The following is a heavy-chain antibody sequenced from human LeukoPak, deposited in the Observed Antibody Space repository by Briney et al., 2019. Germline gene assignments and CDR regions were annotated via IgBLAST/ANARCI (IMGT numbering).Heavy chain of an antibody. D-gene: IGHD3-10*01. V-gene: IGHV4-59*08. Sequence: PSETLSLTCTVSGGSISSYYWSWIRQPPGKGLEWIGYTYYSGSTNYNPSLKSRVTISVDTSKNQFSLKLSSVTAADTAVYYCASHYFDDAFDVWGQGTMVTVSS. CDR1: GGSISSYY. CDR2: TYYSGST. J-gene: IGHJ3*01. CDR3: ASHYFDDAFDV.